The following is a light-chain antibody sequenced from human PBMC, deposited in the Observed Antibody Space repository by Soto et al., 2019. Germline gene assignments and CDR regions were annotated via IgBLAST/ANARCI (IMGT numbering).Light chain of an antibody. CDR2: DTT. CDR1: TGAVSSGHY. Sequence: QAVVTQEPSLTVSPGGTVTLTCGSNTGAVSSGHYPYWFQQKPGQAPRTLIYDTTNKHSWTPARFSGSLLGGKAALSLSGAQPEDEADYYCMLSYSGARVFGGGTKLTVL. J-gene: IGLJ3*02. V-gene: IGLV7-46*01. CDR3: MLSYSGARV.